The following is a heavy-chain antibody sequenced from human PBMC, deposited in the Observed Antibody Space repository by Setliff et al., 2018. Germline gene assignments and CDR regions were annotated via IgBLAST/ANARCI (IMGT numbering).Heavy chain of an antibody. Sequence: GGSLRLSCAASGFTFSRYWMSWVRQAPGKGLEWVANIKQDGSEKYYVDSVKGRFTISRDNAKNSLYLQINSLRAEDTAVYYCASSRVVPAAYNWFDPWGQGTLVTVS. CDR1: GFTFSRYW. CDR2: IKQDGSEK. CDR3: ASSRVVPAAYNWFDP. V-gene: IGHV3-7*03. J-gene: IGHJ5*02. D-gene: IGHD2-2*01.